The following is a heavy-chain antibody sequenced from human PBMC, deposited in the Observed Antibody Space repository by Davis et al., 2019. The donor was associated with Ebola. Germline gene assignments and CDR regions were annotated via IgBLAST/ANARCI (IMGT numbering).Heavy chain of an antibody. D-gene: IGHD6-19*01. CDR2: TYYNSKWYS. CDR1: GDSVSCNIPA. V-gene: IGHV6-1*01. Sequence: HSQTLSLTCAISGDSVSCNIPAWNWIRQSPSRGLEWLGRTYYNSKWYSDYAVSVKSRISINPDTSKNQFSLHLKSVTPEYTSVYYCARGWLRTSFEYWGQGTLVTVSS. CDR3: ARGWLRTSFEY. J-gene: IGHJ4*02.